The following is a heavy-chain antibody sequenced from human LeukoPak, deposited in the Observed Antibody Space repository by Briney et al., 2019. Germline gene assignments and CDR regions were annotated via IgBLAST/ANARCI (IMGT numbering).Heavy chain of an antibody. Sequence: GGSLRLSCAASGFTFSSYGMHWVRQAPGKGLEWVAFIRYDGSNKYYADSVKGRFTISRDNSKNTLYLQMNSLRAEDTAVYYCAKVPATYYDILTGYYSYYYYYMDVWGKGTTVTISS. CDR1: GFTFSSYG. CDR2: IRYDGSNK. CDR3: AKVPATYYDILTGYYSYYYYYMDV. J-gene: IGHJ6*03. V-gene: IGHV3-30*02. D-gene: IGHD3-9*01.